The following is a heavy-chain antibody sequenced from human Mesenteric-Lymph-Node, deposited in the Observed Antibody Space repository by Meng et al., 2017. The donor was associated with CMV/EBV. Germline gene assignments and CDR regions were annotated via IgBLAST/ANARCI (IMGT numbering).Heavy chain of an antibody. CDR2: ISGSGGST. D-gene: IGHD3-3*01. V-gene: IGHV3-23*01. Sequence: GESLKISCAASGFTFSSYAMSWVRQAPGKGLEWVSAISGSGGSTYYADSVKGRFTISRDNSKNTLYLQMNSLRAEDTAVYYCAGDEHYDPNRGPSHYGMDVWGQGTTVTVSS. CDR1: GFTFSSYA. J-gene: IGHJ6*02. CDR3: AGDEHYDPNRGPSHYGMDV.